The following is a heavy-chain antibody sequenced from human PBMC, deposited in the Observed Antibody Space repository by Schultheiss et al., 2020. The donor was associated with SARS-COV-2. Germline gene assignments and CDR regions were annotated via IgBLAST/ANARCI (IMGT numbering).Heavy chain of an antibody. CDR1: GYTFTGYY. V-gene: IGHV1-2*02. J-gene: IGHJ6*03. D-gene: IGHD4-17*01. CDR3: ARRRPTTVTTDRLPAGYYMDV. CDR2: INPNSGGT. Sequence: ASVKVSCKASGYTFTGYYMHWVRQAPGQGLEWMGWINPNSGGTNYAQKFQGRVTMTRDTSISTAYMELSRLRSDDTAVYYCARRRPTTVTTDRLPAGYYMDVWGKGTTVTVSS.